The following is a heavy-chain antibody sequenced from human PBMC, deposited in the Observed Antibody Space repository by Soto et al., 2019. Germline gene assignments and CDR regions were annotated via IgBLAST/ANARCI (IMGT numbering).Heavy chain of an antibody. D-gene: IGHD6-13*01. CDR3: ARGPGYSSSWYPFDY. Sequence: TGGSLRLSCAASGFTFSSYSMNWVRQAPGKGLEWVSSISSSSSYIYYADSVKGRFTISRDNAKNSLYLQMNSLRAEDTAVYYCARGPGYSSSWYPFDYWGQGTLVTVSS. J-gene: IGHJ4*02. CDR2: ISSSSSYI. CDR1: GFTFSSYS. V-gene: IGHV3-21*01.